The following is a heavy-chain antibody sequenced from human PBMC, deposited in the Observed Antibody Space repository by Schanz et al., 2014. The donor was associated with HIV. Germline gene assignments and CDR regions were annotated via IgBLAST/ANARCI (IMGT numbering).Heavy chain of an antibody. CDR2: IIPMFGTT. CDR1: GDTFRRYS. Sequence: QVQLVQSGAEVKKPGSSVKVSCKASGDTFRRYSIHWVRQGPGQGLEWMGGIIPMFGTTKYPQRLQGRVTIIADKSTTTAYMELSNLRSDDTAVYYCAREKTTLNWFDPWGQGTLVTVSS. J-gene: IGHJ5*02. V-gene: IGHV1-69*06. CDR3: AREKTTLNWFDP.